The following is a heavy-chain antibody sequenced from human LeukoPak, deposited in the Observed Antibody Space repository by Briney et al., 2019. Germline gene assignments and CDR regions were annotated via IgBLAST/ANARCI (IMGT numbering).Heavy chain of an antibody. V-gene: IGHV3-7*05. CDR1: GFTVSSYW. D-gene: IGHD3-10*01. CDR3: ARTGGSGKYTYNFDY. CDR2: IKQDGSEH. Sequence: GRTLRLSYAAPGFTVSSYWMSSVREAPGKGRDCMPNIKQDGSEHTYVGSVKSRFTISRDNADNSLYLHMSSLRAEDTAVYYCARTGGSGKYTYNFDYWGQGILVSVFS. J-gene: IGHJ4*02.